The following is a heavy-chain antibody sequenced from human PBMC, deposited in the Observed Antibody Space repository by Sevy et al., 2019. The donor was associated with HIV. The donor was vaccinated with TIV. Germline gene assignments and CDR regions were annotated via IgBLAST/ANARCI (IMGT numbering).Heavy chain of an antibody. J-gene: IGHJ5*02. CDR3: AKGRRGITIFGVDNPVNWFDP. D-gene: IGHD3-3*01. V-gene: IGHV4-34*01. CDR1: GGSFSGYY. CDR2: INHSGST. Sequence: SETLSLTCAVYGGSFSGYYWSWIRQPPGKGLEWIGEINHSGSTNYNPSLKSRVSISVDTSKNQFSLKLSSVTAADTAVYYCAKGRRGITIFGVDNPVNWFDPWGQGTLVTVSS.